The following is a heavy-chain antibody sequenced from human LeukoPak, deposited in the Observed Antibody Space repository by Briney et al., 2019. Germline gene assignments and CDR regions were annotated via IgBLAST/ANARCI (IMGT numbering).Heavy chain of an antibody. D-gene: IGHD3-22*01. Sequence: PGGSLRLSCAASGFTFSTYAMSWVRQAPGKGLEWVSAISGSGGSTYYADSVKGRFTISRDNSKNTLYLQMDSLSAEDTAVFYCAREGDASGYSYSRYWGQGTLVTVSS. V-gene: IGHV3-23*01. CDR1: GFTFSTYA. J-gene: IGHJ4*02. CDR2: ISGSGGST. CDR3: AREGDASGYSYSRY.